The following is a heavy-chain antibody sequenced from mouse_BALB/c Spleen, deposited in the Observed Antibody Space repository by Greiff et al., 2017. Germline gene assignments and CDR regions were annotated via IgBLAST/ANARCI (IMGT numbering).Heavy chain of an antibody. V-gene: IGHV5-17*02. Sequence: VQLKESGGGLVQPGGSRKLSCAASGFTFSSFGMHWVRQAPEKGLEWVAYISSGSSTIYYADTVKGRFTISRDNPKNTLFLQMTSLRSEDTAMYYCARSNSAYWGQGTLVTVSA. CDR2: ISSGSSTI. J-gene: IGHJ3*01. CDR1: GFTFSSFG. CDR3: ARSNSAY. D-gene: IGHD2-5*01.